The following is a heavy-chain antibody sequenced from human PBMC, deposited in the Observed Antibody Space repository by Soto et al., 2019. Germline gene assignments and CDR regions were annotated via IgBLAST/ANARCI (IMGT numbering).Heavy chain of an antibody. J-gene: IGHJ4*02. CDR2: IRSKANSYAT. D-gene: IGHD6-19*01. CDR3: AKDPGQQWLETAPQFDY. CDR1: GFTFSGSA. V-gene: IGHV3-73*01. Sequence: GGSLRLSCAASGFTFSGSAMHWVRQASGKGLEWVGRIRSKANSYATAYAASVKGRFTISRDNSKNTLYLQMNSLRAEDTAVYYCAKDPGQQWLETAPQFDYWGQGTLVTVSS.